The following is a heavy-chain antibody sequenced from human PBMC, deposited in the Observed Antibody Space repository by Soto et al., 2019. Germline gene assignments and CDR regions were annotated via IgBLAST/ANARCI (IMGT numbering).Heavy chain of an antibody. V-gene: IGHV4-39*02. Sequence: QLQLQESGPGLVKPSETLSLTYTVSGDSISTRSNYWAWIRQPPGKGLEWIGSIYYTGGTYYNPSLKSRVTLFLDTSKNQFSLNLSSVTAADTAVYYCAREGPPIRAHNPPEYFQHWGQGTPVTVSS. J-gene: IGHJ1*01. CDR2: IYYTGGT. CDR1: GDSISTRSNY. CDR3: AREGPPIRAHNPPEYFQH.